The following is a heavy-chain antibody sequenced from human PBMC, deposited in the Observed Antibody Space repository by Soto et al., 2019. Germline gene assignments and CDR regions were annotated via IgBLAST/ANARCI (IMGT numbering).Heavy chain of an antibody. CDR3: ANGAAYRYSWNYRGDFDY. Sequence: QVQLVESGGGVVQPGRSLRLSCAASGFTFSTYGMHWVRQAPGKGLEWVAVISYDGTNKYYADSVKGRFTISRDNSKNTLYLQMTRLRTEDTSVYFCANGAAYRYSWNYRGDFDYWGQGTVVTVSS. CDR2: ISYDGTNK. J-gene: IGHJ4*02. V-gene: IGHV3-30*18. CDR1: GFTFSTYG. D-gene: IGHD1-7*01.